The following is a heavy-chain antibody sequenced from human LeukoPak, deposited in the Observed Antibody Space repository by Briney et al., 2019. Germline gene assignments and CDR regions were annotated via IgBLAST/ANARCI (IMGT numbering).Heavy chain of an antibody. CDR2: INHSGST. J-gene: IGHJ3*02. V-gene: IGHV4-34*01. Sequence: SETLSLTCAVYGGSFSGYYWSWIRQPPGKGLEWIGEINHSGSTNYNPSLKSRVTMSVDTSKNQFSLKLSSVTAVDTAVYYCARKATTGPTKAAFDIWGQGTMVTVSS. CDR3: ARKATTGPTKAAFDI. D-gene: IGHD4-17*01. CDR1: GGSFSGYY.